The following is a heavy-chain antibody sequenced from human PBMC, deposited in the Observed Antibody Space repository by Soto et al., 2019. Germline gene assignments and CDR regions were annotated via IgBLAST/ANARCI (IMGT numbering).Heavy chain of an antibody. V-gene: IGHV3-23*01. CDR1: GFTVSSYA. CDR3: AIRMYSTRWYYLDY. J-gene: IGHJ4*02. Sequence: EMQLLDSGGGLVQAGGSLRLSCAASGFTVSSYALNWVRQAPGKGLEWVSGISASTYYADSVKGRFTISRDTSKNTLYLQMNSLRAEDTAIYFCAIRMYSTRWYYLDYWGQGTLVTVSS. CDR2: ISAST. D-gene: IGHD6-13*01.